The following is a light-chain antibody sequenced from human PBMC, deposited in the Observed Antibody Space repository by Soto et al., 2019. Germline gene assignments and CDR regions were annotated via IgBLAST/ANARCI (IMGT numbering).Light chain of an antibody. Sequence: QSVLTKSPSASASLGASVKLTCTLSSGHSSYAIAWHQQQPEKGPRYLMKLNSDGSHSKGDGIPDRFSGSSSGAERYLTIASLQSEDEADYYCQTWGTGIKVFGTGTKVTVL. CDR1: SGHSSYA. CDR2: LNSDGSH. CDR3: QTWGTGIKV. V-gene: IGLV4-69*01. J-gene: IGLJ1*01.